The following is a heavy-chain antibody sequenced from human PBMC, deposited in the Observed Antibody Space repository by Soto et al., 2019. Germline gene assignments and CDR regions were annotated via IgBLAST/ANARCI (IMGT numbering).Heavy chain of an antibody. CDR3: ARAPLQYNWNYGAFDY. CDR1: GYTFTGYY. CDR2: INPNSGGT. V-gene: IGHV1-2*04. D-gene: IGHD1-7*01. J-gene: IGHJ4*02. Sequence: ASVKVSCKASGYTFTGYYMHWVRQAPGQGLEWMGWINPNSGGTNYAQKFQGWVTMTRDTSISTAYMELSRLRSDDTAVYYCARAPLQYNWNYGAFDYWGRGTLVTVSS.